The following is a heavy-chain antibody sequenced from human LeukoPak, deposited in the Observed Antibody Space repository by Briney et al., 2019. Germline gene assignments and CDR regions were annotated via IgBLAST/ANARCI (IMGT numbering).Heavy chain of an antibody. CDR1: GYTFTSYY. D-gene: IGHD2-2*01. J-gene: IGHJ4*02. CDR2: IRYDGSDK. V-gene: IGHV3-30*02. CDR3: AKTLPVVAATYDY. Sequence: SCKASGYTFTSYYMHWVRQAPGKGLEWVALIRYDGSDKYYADSVKGRFTISRHNSKNTLYLQMNSLRAEDTAVYYCAKTLPVVAATYDYWGQGTLVTVSS.